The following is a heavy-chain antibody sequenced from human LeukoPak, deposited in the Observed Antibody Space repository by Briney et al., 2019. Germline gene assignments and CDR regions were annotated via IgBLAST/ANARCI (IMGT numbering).Heavy chain of an antibody. Sequence: GGSLRLSCAASGFTFSSYSMNWVRQAPGKGLEWVSYISSSSSTIYYADSVKGRFTISRDNAKNSLYLQMNSLRDEDTAVYYCARDSYGSGNYCSPTDYWGQGTLVTVSS. CDR1: GFTFSSYS. CDR2: ISSSSSTI. D-gene: IGHD3-10*01. J-gene: IGHJ4*02. V-gene: IGHV3-48*02. CDR3: ARDSYGSGNYCSPTDY.